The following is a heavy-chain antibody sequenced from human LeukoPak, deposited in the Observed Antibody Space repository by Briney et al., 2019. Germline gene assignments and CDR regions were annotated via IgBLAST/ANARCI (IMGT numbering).Heavy chain of an antibody. CDR3: ARTVLGATGYFDY. V-gene: IGHV7-4-1*02. D-gene: IGHD1-26*01. CDR1: GYIFTNYE. Sequence: GASVKVSCKASGYIFTNYEMNWVRQVPGQGLEWMGWINTTTGSPTYAQGFTGRFVFSLDTSVSTTYLQISSLEAEDTAVYYCARTVLGATGYFDYWGQGTLITVSS. CDR2: INTTTGSP. J-gene: IGHJ4*02.